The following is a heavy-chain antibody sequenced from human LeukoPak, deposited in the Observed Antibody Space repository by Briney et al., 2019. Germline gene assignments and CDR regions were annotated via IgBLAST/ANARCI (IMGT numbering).Heavy chain of an antibody. D-gene: IGHD3-10*01. V-gene: IGHV4-4*07. CDR2: IYTSGSS. J-gene: IGHJ5*02. CDR3: ARGGYYGSGNDFRFDP. Sequence: PSETLSLTCTVSGGSIRSYYWSWIRQPAGKGLEWIGRIYTSGSSNYNPSLKSRVTMSVDTSKNQFSLKLSSVTAADTAVYYCARGGYYGSGNDFRFDPWGQGTLVTVSS. CDR1: GGSIRSYY.